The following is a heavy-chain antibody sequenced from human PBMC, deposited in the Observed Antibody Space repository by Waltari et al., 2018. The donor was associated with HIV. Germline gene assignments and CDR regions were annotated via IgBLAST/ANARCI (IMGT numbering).Heavy chain of an antibody. V-gene: IGHV1-8*01. CDR2: MNPNSGDT. Sequence: QVQLVQSGAEVKKPGASVKVSCKASGYTFTSYDINWVQQATGQGLEWMGWMNPNSGDTGYAQKFQGRITMTSNTSISTVYMELSSLTSEETAVYYCVRAAIYSRGCFDYWGQGTLVTVSS. J-gene: IGHJ4*02. CDR3: VRAAIYSRGCFDY. CDR1: GYTFTSYD. D-gene: IGHD6-19*01.